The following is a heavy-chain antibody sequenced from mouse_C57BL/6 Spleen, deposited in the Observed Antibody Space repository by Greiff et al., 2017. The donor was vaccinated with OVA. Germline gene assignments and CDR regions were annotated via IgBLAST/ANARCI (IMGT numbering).Heavy chain of an antibody. Sequence: EVQLQESGPGLVKPSQSLSLTCSVTGYSITSGYYWNWIRQFPGNKLEWMGYISYDGSNNYNPSLKNRISINRDTSKNQFFLKLNSVTTEDTATYYCARGDYDGDYYAMDYWGQGTSVTVSS. D-gene: IGHD2-4*01. CDR3: ARGDYDGDYYAMDY. V-gene: IGHV3-6*01. J-gene: IGHJ4*01. CDR2: ISYDGSN. CDR1: GYSITSGYY.